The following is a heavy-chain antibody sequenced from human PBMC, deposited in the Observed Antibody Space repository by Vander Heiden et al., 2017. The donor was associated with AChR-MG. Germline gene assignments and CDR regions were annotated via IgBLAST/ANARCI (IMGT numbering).Heavy chain of an antibody. V-gene: IGHV4-34*01. Sequence: QVQLQQWGAGLLKPSATLSLTCAVYGGSFSGYYWSWLRQPPGKGLEWIGESNHSGSTNYNPSLKSRVTISVDTSKNQFSRKLSSVTAADTAVYYCARPLRGGYDSAFDIWGQGTMVTVSS. D-gene: IGHD3-22*01. J-gene: IGHJ3*02. CDR1: GGSFSGYY. CDR2: SNHSGST. CDR3: ARPLRGGYDSAFDI.